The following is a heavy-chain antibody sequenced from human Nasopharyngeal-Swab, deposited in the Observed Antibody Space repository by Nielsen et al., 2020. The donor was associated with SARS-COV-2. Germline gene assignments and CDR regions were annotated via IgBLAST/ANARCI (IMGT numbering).Heavy chain of an antibody. Sequence: SETLSPTCTVSGGSISSSSYYWGWIRQPPGKGLEWIGSIYYSGSTYYNPSLKSRVTISVDTSKHQFSLKLSSVTAADTAVYYCARRQGGWLQAVHYFDYWGQGTLVTVSS. CDR3: ARRQGGWLQAVHYFDY. J-gene: IGHJ4*02. CDR1: GGSISSSSYY. V-gene: IGHV4-39*01. D-gene: IGHD5-24*01. CDR2: IYYSGST.